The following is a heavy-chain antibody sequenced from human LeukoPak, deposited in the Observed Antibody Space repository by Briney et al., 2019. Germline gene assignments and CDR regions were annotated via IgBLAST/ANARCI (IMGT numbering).Heavy chain of an antibody. V-gene: IGHV3-23*01. CDR1: GFTFCCYA. Sequence: GGSLRLSCAASGFTFCCYALTWVRQAPGKGLEWVSTVSGSGGSTYYADSVKGRFTISRDNSKNTLYLQMNGLRAEDTAVCYCAKGAYSAINNWFDPWGQGTLVTVSS. D-gene: IGHD1-26*01. CDR2: VSGSGGST. CDR3: AKGAYSAINNWFDP. J-gene: IGHJ5*02.